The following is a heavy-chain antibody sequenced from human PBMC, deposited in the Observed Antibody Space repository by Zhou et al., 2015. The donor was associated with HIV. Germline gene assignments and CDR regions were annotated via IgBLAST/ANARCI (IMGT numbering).Heavy chain of an antibody. Sequence: QVQLVQSGAEVKKPGSSVKVSCKASGGTFSSYAISWVRQAPGQGLEWMGGIIPIFGTANYAQKFQGRVTITADESTSTAYMELSSLRSDDTAVYYCAREGAAAAGIPYFDLWGRGTLVTVSS. V-gene: IGHV1-69*01. CDR3: AREGAAAAGIPYFDL. CDR1: GGTFSSYA. D-gene: IGHD6-13*01. J-gene: IGHJ2*01. CDR2: IIPIFGTA.